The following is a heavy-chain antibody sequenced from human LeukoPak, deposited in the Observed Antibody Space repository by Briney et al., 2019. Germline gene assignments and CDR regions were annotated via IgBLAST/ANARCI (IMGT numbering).Heavy chain of an antibody. D-gene: IGHD1-26*01. V-gene: IGHV1-2*02. CDR3: AGSYYYYYTADHYYMDV. Sequence: GASVKVSCKASGYSFTGYYMHWVRQAPGQGLEWMGWINPNSGGTNYAQKFQGRVTMTRDTSISTAYMELSRLRSDDTAVYYCAGSYYYYYTADHYYMDVWGKGTTVTISS. J-gene: IGHJ6*03. CDR2: INPNSGGT. CDR1: GYSFTGYY.